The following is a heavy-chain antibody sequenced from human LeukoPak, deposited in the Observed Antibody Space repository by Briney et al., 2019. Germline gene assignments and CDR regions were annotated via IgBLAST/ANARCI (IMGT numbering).Heavy chain of an antibody. CDR2: IKSKTDGGTT. Sequence: PGGSLRLSCAASGFILSNYAMSWVRQAPGKGLEWVGRIKSKTDGGTTDYAAPVKGRFTISRDDSKNTLYLQMNSLKTEDTAVYYCAKDTPFDYWGQGTLVTVSS. J-gene: IGHJ4*02. CDR3: AKDTPFDY. V-gene: IGHV3-15*01. CDR1: GFILSNYA.